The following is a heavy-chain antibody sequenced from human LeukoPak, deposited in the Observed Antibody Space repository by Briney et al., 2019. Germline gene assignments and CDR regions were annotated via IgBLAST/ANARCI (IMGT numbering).Heavy chain of an antibody. V-gene: IGHV3-30*04. CDR3: ARAYYDILTGSLSN. CDR1: GFXXSSXA. CDR2: XSYDGSNK. D-gene: IGHD3-9*01. J-gene: IGHJ4*02. Sequence: SXXXXGFXXSSXAMHWVRQAPGKGLEWXXXXSYDGSNKYYADSVKGRFTISRDNSKNTLYLQMNSLRAEDTAVYYCARAYYDILTGSLSNWGQGTLVTVSS.